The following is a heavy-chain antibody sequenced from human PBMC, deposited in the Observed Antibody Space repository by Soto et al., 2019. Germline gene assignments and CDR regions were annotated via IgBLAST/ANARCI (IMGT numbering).Heavy chain of an antibody. J-gene: IGHJ6*02. CDR2: ISGSGGST. CDR1: GFTFSSYA. V-gene: IGHV3-23*01. CDR3: AKDRRIQLWLHGSGMDV. D-gene: IGHD5-18*01. Sequence: LRLSCAASGFTFSSYAMSWVRQAPGKGLEWVSAISGSGGSTYYADSVKGRFTISRDNSKSTLYLQMNSLRAEDTAVYYCAKDRRIQLWLHGSGMDVWGQGTTVTVSS.